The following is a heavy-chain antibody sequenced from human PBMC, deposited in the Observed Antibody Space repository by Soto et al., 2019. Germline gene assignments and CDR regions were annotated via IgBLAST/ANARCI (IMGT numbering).Heavy chain of an antibody. CDR3: AAEPGFGKGIGG. CDR2: IIPLFGTT. V-gene: IGHV1-69*01. J-gene: IGHJ6*01. Sequence: QVQVVQSGVEVRRPGSSVKVSCKASGDTFKNCVISWVRQAPGQGLEWMGGIIPLFGTTDFAQRFQGRLTIKTGQASTTAYLEMSRPRFEGTANFHRAAEPGFGKGIGGGGQGTTVIVSS. CDR1: GDTFKNCV. D-gene: IGHD3-10*01.